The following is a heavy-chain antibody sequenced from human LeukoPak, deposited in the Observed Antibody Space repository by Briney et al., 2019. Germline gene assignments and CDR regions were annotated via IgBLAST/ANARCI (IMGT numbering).Heavy chain of an antibody. CDR1: GYTLTSYD. CDR3: ARNVRGGVWPLDYYYMDV. CDR2: MNPNSGNT. Sequence: ASVKVSCKASGYTLTSYDINWVRQATGQGLEWMGWMNPNSGNTGYAQKFQGRVTITRNTSISTAYMELSSLRSEDTAVYYCARNVRGGVWPLDYYYMDVWGKGTTVTVSS. V-gene: IGHV1-8*03. D-gene: IGHD3-16*01. J-gene: IGHJ6*03.